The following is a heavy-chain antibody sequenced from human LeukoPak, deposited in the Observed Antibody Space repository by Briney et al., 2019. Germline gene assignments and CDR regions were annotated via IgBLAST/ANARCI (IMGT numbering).Heavy chain of an antibody. CDR2: IYYIGST. Sequence: PSETLSLTCTVSGGSISSSSYYWGRIRQPPGKGLEWIGNIYYIGSTYYNPSLKSRVTISTDTSKNHFSLKLTSVTAADTAVYYCAREGVGTTSFDYWGQGTLVTVSS. CDR1: GGSISSSSYY. D-gene: IGHD1-1*01. CDR3: AREGVGTTSFDY. J-gene: IGHJ4*02. V-gene: IGHV4-39*07.